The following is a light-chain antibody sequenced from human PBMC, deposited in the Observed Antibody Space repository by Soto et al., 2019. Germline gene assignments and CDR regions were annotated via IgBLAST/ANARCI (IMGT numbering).Light chain of an antibody. CDR1: SSNIGAGYD. J-gene: IGLJ2*01. CDR2: GNT. V-gene: IGLV1-40*01. Sequence: QSVLKQPPSVSGAPGPRVTISCTGSSSNIGAGYDVHWYQQLPGRAPKLLIYGNTNRPSGVPDRFSGSKSGTSASLAITGLQAEDEADYYCLSFDSSLSVVFGGGTKLTVL. CDR3: LSFDSSLSVV.